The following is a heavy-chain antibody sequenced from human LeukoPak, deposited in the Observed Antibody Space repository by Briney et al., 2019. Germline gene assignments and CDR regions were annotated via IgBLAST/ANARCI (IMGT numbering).Heavy chain of an antibody. Sequence: SETLSLTCTVSGGSISISDYCWSWIRQPPGKGLEWLGYICYTGDTYYNPSLRSRVSISVDPSKNQFSLRLISVTAADTAVYYCGRANRASGFWSGYYNYYYYIDVWGKGTTVTVSS. CDR3: GRANRASGFWSGYYNYYYYIDV. CDR1: GGSISISDYC. V-gene: IGHV4-30-4*08. J-gene: IGHJ6*03. D-gene: IGHD3-3*01. CDR2: ICYTGDT.